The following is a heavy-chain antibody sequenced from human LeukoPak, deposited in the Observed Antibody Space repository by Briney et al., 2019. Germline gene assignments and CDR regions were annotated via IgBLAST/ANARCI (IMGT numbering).Heavy chain of an antibody. CDR3: ARSRRDSGHYYPTPGYFQH. CDR1: GFTFSSYS. V-gene: IGHV3-21*01. CDR2: ISSSSSYI. D-gene: IGHD3-22*01. Sequence: GGSLRLSCAASGFTFSSYSMNWVRQAPGKGLEWVSSISSSSSYIYYADSVKGRFTISRDNAKNSLYLQMNSLRAEYTAVYYCARSRRDSGHYYPTPGYFQHWGQGTLVTVSS. J-gene: IGHJ1*01.